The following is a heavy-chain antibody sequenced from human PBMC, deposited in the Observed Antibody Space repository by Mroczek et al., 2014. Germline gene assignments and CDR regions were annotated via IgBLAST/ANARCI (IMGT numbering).Heavy chain of an antibody. J-gene: IGHJ3*02. V-gene: IGHV3-33*01. CDR2: IWYDGSNK. CDR3: ARRYCSSTSCYAFDI. Sequence: VQLVETGGGVVQPGRSLRLSCAASGFTFSSYGMHWVRQAPGKGLEWVAVIWYDGSNKYYADSVKGRFTISRDNSKNTLYLQMNSLRAEDTAVYYXARRYCSSTSCYAFDIWGQGTMVTVSS. D-gene: IGHD2-2*01. CDR1: GFTFSSYG.